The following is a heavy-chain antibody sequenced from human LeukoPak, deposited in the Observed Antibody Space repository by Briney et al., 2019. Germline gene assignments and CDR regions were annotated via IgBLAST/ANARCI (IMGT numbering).Heavy chain of an antibody. J-gene: IGHJ4*02. Sequence: PSETLSLTCTVSGGSISSGSYYWSWIRQPAGKGLEWIGRIYTSGSTNYNPSLKSRVTISVDTSKNQFSLKLSSVTAADTAVYYCARDLTYGSGSYDYWGQGTLVTVSS. V-gene: IGHV4-61*02. CDR3: ARDLTYGSGSYDY. CDR1: GGSISSGSYY. D-gene: IGHD3-10*01. CDR2: IYTSGST.